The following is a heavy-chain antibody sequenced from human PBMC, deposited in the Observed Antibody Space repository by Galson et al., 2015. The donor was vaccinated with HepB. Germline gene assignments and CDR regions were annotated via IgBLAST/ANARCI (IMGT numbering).Heavy chain of an antibody. CDR1: GYSFTSYW. V-gene: IGHV5-51*01. CDR2: IYPGDSDT. CDR3: ARTPISGSYYSNWFDP. J-gene: IGHJ5*02. Sequence: QSGAEVKKPGESLKISCKGSGYSFTSYWIGWVRQMPGKGLEWMGIIYPGDSDTRYSPSFQGQVTISADKSISTAYLQWSSLKASDTAMYYCARTPISGSYYSNWFDPWGQGTLVTVSS. D-gene: IGHD1-26*01.